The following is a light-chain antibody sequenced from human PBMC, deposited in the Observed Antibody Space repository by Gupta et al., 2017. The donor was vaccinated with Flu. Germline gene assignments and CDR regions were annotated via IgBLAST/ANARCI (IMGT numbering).Light chain of an antibody. CDR1: SSNIGSNT. V-gene: IGLV1-44*01. Sequence: VTISCSGSSSNIGSNTVNWYQHLPGTTPKLLIYSNNQRPSGVPDRFSGSKSGTSASLAISGLQSEDEAEYYCAAWDDSLNGFYVFGTGTKVTVL. CDR3: AAWDDSLNGFYV. CDR2: SNN. J-gene: IGLJ1*01.